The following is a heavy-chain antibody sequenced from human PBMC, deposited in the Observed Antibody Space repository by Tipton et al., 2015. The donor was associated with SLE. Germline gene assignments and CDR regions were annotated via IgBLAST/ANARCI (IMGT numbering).Heavy chain of an antibody. Sequence: TLSLTCTVSGGSIRSSRHFWGWIRQPPGKGLEWIGVLYYSGNTYYNPSLKSRVTISLDTSKNQFSLKVNSVTAADTAVYYCASLLWGGWPFDHWGQGTLVTVSS. D-gene: IGHD6-19*01. CDR3: ASLLWGGWPFDH. CDR2: LYYSGNT. J-gene: IGHJ4*02. CDR1: GGSIRSSRHF. V-gene: IGHV4-39*07.